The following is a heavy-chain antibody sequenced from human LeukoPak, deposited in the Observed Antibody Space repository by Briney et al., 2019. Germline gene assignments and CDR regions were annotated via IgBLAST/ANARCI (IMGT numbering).Heavy chain of an antibody. V-gene: IGHV3-48*04. CDR2: ITILSTTI. D-gene: IGHD2/OR15-2a*01. CDR1: GFPLRSFN. J-gene: IGHJ4*02. Sequence: GGPRRLSCAASGFPLRSFNMNWVRQAPGKGPEWISYITILSTTISYSDSVKGRFTISRDNAKNSLYLQMNSLRAEDTAVYYCVRDHFYAFDYWGQGTLVAVSS. CDR3: VRDHFYAFDY.